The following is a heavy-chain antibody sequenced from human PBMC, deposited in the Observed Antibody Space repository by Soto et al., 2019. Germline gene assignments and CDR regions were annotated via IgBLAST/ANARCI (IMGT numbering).Heavy chain of an antibody. J-gene: IGHJ6*02. V-gene: IGHV4-30-4*01. D-gene: IGHD2-15*01. CDR1: GYSISIGNY. CDR3: ARDRYCSGGSCSPGLYYYYGMDV. Sequence: SETLSLTCPVSGYSISIGNYWSWIRQPPGKGLEWIGYIYYSGSTYYNPSLKSRVTISVDTSKNQFSLKLSSVTAADTAVYYCARDRYCSGGSCSPGLYYYYGMDVWGQGTTVTVSS. CDR2: IYYSGST.